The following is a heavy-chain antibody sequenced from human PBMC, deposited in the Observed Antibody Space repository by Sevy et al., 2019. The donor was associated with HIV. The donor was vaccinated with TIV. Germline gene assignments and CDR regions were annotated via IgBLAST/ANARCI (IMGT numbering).Heavy chain of an antibody. Sequence: GGSLRLSCAASGFTFSNAWMSWVRQAPGKGLEWVGRIKSKTDGGTTDYAAPVKGRFTISRDDSKNTLYLQMNSLKTEDTAVYYCSIVQDFSYYMDVWGKGTTVTVSS. V-gene: IGHV3-15*01. CDR3: SIVQDFSYYMDV. D-gene: IGHD3-3*01. CDR2: IKSKTDGGTT. CDR1: GFTFSNAW. J-gene: IGHJ6*03.